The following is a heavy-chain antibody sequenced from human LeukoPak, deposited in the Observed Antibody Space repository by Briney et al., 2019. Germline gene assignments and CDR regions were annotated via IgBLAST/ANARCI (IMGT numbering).Heavy chain of an antibody. D-gene: IGHD4-23*01. CDR3: AREFRGGGDSGIFDY. CDR2: IYASGS. V-gene: IGHV4-61*02. J-gene: IGHJ4*02. Sequence: PSETLSLTCTVSGGSLSLGSYYWSWIRQPAGKGLEWIGRIYASGSTDCNPSHYNPSLRSRVTISVDTSKSQFSLKLSSLTAADTAVYYCAREFRGGGDSGIFDYWGLGTLVTVSS. CDR1: GGSLSLGSYY.